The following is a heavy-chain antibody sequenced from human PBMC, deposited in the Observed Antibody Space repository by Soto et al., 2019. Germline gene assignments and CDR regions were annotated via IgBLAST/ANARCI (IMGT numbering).Heavy chain of an antibody. Sequence: SVKVSCKASGGTFSSYAISWVRQAPGQGLEWMGGIIPIFGTANYAQKFQGRVTITADKPTSTAYMELSSLRSEDTAVYYCARQRDYYDSSGYQRYFDLWGRGTLVTVSS. CDR1: GGTFSSYA. CDR2: IIPIFGTA. V-gene: IGHV1-69*06. J-gene: IGHJ2*01. CDR3: ARQRDYYDSSGYQRYFDL. D-gene: IGHD3-22*01.